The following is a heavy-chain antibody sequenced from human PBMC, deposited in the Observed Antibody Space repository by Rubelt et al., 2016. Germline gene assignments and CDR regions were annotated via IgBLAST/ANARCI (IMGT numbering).Heavy chain of an antibody. V-gene: IGHV3-30*03. CDR2: ISYDGSDK. D-gene: IGHD2-2*01. J-gene: IGHJ5*02. CDR3: ARGRRCSSTSCLLLSPNWFDP. Sequence: PGKGLEWVAVISYDGSDKYYADSVKGRFTISRDNSKNTLYLQMNSLRAEDTAVYYCARGRRCSSTSCLLLSPNWFDPWGQGTLVTVSS.